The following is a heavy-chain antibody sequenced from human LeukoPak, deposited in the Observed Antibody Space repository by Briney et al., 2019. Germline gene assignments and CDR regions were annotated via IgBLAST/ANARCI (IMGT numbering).Heavy chain of an antibody. V-gene: IGHV1-18*01. Sequence: GASVKVSCKASGYTFTSYGIRWVRQAPGQGLEWMGWISAYNGNTNYAQKLQGRVTMTTGTSTSTAYMELRSLRSDDTAVYYCARDPRYRSNSNPFDYWGQGTLVTVSS. D-gene: IGHD3-22*01. J-gene: IGHJ4*02. CDR1: GYTFTSYG. CDR3: ARDPRYRSNSNPFDY. CDR2: ISAYNGNT.